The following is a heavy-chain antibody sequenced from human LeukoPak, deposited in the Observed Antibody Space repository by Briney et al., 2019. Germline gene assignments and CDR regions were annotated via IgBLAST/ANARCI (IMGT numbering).Heavy chain of an antibody. CDR3: ARDPPGTTAFDL. Sequence: ASVKVSCKASGGTFSSYAISWVRQAPGQGLEWMGWINPKSDGTKYAQNLQGRVTMTWDTSISTAYMEVSRLTSDDTAMFYCARDPPGTTAFDLWGQGTMVTVSS. V-gene: IGHV1-2*02. CDR1: GGTFSSYA. CDR2: INPKSDGT. J-gene: IGHJ3*01. D-gene: IGHD1-1*01.